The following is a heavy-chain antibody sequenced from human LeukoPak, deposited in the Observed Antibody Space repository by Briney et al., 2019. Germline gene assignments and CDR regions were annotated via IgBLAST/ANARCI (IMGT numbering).Heavy chain of an antibody. J-gene: IGHJ4*02. V-gene: IGHV6-1*01. Sequence: SQALSLTCAISGDSVSSNSAAWNWTRQSPSRCLEWLRRTYHRSKCYNDYALSVKSRITINSATSKNQFYLQLNSVTPEDTAVYFCARGGVLDYLDCWGQGTLVTVSS. D-gene: IGHD3-16*01. CDR3: ARGGVLDYLDC. CDR1: GDSVSSNSAA. CDR2: TYHRSKCYN.